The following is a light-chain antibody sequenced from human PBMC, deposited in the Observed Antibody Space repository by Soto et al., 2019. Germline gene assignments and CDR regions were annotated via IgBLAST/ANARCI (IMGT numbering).Light chain of an antibody. CDR2: GAS. CDR1: QSVSSSY. J-gene: IGKJ1*01. CDR3: QHSNNWPPMT. Sequence: EIVLTQSPGTLSLSPGERATLSCRASQSVSSSYLAWYQQKPGQSPRLLIYGASSRATGIPDRFSGSGSGTDFTLTISRLEPEDFAVYYCQHSNNWPPMTFGQGTKVDSK. V-gene: IGKV3-20*01.